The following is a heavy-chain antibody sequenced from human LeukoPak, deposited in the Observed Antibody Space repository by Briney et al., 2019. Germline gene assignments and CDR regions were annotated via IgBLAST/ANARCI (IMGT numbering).Heavy chain of an antibody. D-gene: IGHD2-2*01. Sequence: GGSLRLSCVASDFTFDFYWMTWVRQAPGKGLEWLANILPDGSQKYYVDSVKGRFTISRDNPRNSLYLQINNLRAEDTAVYYCGRLAHNAWYAIDFWGQGTLVTVSS. V-gene: IGHV3-7*01. J-gene: IGHJ4*02. CDR1: DFTFDFYW. CDR3: GRLAHNAWYAIDF. CDR2: ILPDGSQK.